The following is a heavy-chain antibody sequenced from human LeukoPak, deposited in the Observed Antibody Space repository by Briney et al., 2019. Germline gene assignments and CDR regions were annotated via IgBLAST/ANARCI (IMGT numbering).Heavy chain of an antibody. Sequence: GGSLRLSCAASGFTFSDYWMHWVRQAPGKGLVWVARINGDGSSTTYVESVRGRFTISRDNAKKTLYLQMNSLRAEDAAVYYCARDMHSMSSARGGYWGQGTLVIVSS. CDR1: GFTFSDYW. CDR2: INGDGSST. D-gene: IGHD3-10*01. J-gene: IGHJ4*02. CDR3: ARDMHSMSSARGGY. V-gene: IGHV3-74*01.